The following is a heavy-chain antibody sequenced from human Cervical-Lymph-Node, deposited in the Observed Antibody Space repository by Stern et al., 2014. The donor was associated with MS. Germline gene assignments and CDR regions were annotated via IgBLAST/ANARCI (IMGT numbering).Heavy chain of an antibody. CDR1: GDSISSGNYY. Sequence: QVQLQESGPGLVRPSQTLSLTCTVSGDSISSGNYYWSWIRQPAGKGLEWIGRIYTSGNTNYNPSLKSRLTISVDTSKNQSPRRLGSVTAADTAMYYCASGFDWARVWRGAGGLSYWGQGTLVTVSS. CDR2: IYTSGNT. J-gene: IGHJ4*02. V-gene: IGHV4-61*02. D-gene: IGHD3-9*01. CDR3: ASGFDWARVWRGAGGLSY.